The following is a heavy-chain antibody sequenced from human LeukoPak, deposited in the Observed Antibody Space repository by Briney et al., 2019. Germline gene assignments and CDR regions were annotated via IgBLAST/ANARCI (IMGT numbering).Heavy chain of an antibody. V-gene: IGHV3-74*01. D-gene: IGHD3-16*02. Sequence: PGGSLRLSCAASGFTFSSYWMHWGRQAPGKGLVWVSRINSDGSSTSYADSVKGRFTISRDNAKNTLYLQMNSLRAEDTAVYYCARDYRYGEIDYWGQGTLVTVSS. CDR2: INSDGSST. J-gene: IGHJ4*02. CDR3: ARDYRYGEIDY. CDR1: GFTFSSYW.